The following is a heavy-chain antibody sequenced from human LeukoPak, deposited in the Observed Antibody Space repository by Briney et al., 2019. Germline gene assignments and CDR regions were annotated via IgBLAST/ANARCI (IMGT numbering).Heavy chain of an antibody. CDR2: INHSGSR. J-gene: IGHJ4*02. Sequence: SETLSLTCAVCGGSFSRYYWSWIRQPPGKGREWIGEINHSGSRNYNPSLKSRVTISADTSQNQFFLRLTSVTAADTAIYYCARPLTGTSFDFWGQGTLVTVSS. D-gene: IGHD7-27*01. CDR1: GGSFSRYY. V-gene: IGHV4-34*01. CDR3: ARPLTGTSFDF.